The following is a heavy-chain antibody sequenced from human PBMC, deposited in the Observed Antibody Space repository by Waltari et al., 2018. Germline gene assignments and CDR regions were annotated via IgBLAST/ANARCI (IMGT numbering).Heavy chain of an antibody. CDR1: GFFFGGYA. D-gene: IGHD1-26*01. Sequence: EVQLVETGGGLIQPGGSLRLSCSASGFFFGGYAMSWVRQAPGQGLEWVAGISGGGGVTYYVDSVKGRFTVSRDNPNNKVYLQMNSLGVEDSAMYYCARMDSGTYTAHFEWWGQGTLVTVSS. J-gene: IGHJ4*02. CDR2: ISGGGGVT. V-gene: IGHV3-23*04. CDR3: ARMDSGTYTAHFEW.